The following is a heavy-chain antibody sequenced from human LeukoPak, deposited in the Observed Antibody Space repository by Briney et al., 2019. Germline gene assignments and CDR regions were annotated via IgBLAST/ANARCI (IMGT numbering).Heavy chain of an antibody. CDR3: ARGRGIVVVLDY. D-gene: IGHD3-22*01. J-gene: IGHJ4*02. V-gene: IGHV1-8*01. Sequence: GASVKVSCKASGYTFTSYDINWVRQATGQGLEWVGWMNPNSGNTGYAQKFQGRVTMTRNTSISTAYMELSSLRSEDTAVYYCARGRGIVVVLDYWGQGTLVTVSS. CDR1: GYTFTSYD. CDR2: MNPNSGNT.